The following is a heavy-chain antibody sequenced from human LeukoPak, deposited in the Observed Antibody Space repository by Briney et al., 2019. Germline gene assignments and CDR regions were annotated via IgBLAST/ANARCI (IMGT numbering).Heavy chain of an antibody. V-gene: IGHV3-23*01. CDR3: AKDRGGNYRYRLDAFDI. CDR2: ISGSGGST. D-gene: IGHD3-16*02. Sequence: PGGSLRLSCAASGFTFSSYAMSWVRQAPGKGLEWVSAISGSGGSTYYADSVKGRFTISRDNSKNMLYLQMNSLRDEDTDVYYWAKDRGGNYRYRLDAFDIWGQGTMVTVSS. CDR1: GFTFSSYA. J-gene: IGHJ3*02.